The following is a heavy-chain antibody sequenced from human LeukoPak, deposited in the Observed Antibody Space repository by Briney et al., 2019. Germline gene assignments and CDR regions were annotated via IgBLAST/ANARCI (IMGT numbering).Heavy chain of an antibody. CDR3: AKDRSSNWFDP. Sequence: GGSLRLSCAASGFTVSSYGMHWVRQAPGKGLEWVAFIRNDESNKYYADSVKGRFTVPRDNSKNTLYLQMNSLRAEDTAVYYCAKDRSSNWFDPWGQGTLVTVSS. J-gene: IGHJ5*02. CDR2: IRNDESNK. V-gene: IGHV3-30*02. CDR1: GFTVSSYG.